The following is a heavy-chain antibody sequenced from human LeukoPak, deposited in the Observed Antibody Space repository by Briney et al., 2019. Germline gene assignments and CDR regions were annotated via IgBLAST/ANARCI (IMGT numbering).Heavy chain of an antibody. CDR3: ARDGGYYYYYGMDV. J-gene: IGHJ6*02. CDR1: GFTFSSYW. Sequence: GGSLRLSCAASGFTFSSYWVSWVRQAPGKGLEWVANIKQDGSEKYYVDSVKGRFTISRDNAKNSLYLQMNRVRAEHTAVYYCARDGGYYYYYGMDVWGQGTRSPSP. V-gene: IGHV3-7*01. D-gene: IGHD2-15*01. CDR2: IKQDGSEK.